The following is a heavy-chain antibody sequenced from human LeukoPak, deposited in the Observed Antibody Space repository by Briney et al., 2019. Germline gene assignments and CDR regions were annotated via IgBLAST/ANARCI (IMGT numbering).Heavy chain of an antibody. Sequence: PSETLSLTCTVSGGYISSSSYYWGWIRQPPGKGLEWLGSIYYSGSTYYNPSLKSRVTISVDTSKNQFSLKLSSVTAADTAVYYCARDRISSSPTWFDPWGQGTLVTVSS. CDR3: ARDRISSSPTWFDP. D-gene: IGHD6-13*01. J-gene: IGHJ5*02. CDR1: GGYISSSSYY. CDR2: IYYSGST. V-gene: IGHV4-39*07.